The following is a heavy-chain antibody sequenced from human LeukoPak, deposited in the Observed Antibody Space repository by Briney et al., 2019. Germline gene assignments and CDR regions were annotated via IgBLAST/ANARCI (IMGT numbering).Heavy chain of an antibody. CDR1: GLTFRNYV. J-gene: IGHJ4*02. CDR3: AREGYYGSGSPPSLYFDY. Sequence: PGGSLRLSCAASGLTFRNYVIHWVRQAPGKGLEWVAVTSSDLNVKLYADSVKVRFTISRDNSRSTLYLQMNSLRTEDTAIYYCAREGYYGSGSPPSLYFDYWGQGTLVTVSS. D-gene: IGHD3-10*01. V-gene: IGHV3-30-3*01. CDR2: TSSDLNVK.